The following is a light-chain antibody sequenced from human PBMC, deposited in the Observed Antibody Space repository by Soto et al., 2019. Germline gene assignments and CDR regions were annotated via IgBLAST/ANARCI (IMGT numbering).Light chain of an antibody. CDR2: GAS. CDR3: QQYSNFWT. J-gene: IGKJ1*01. Sequence: EIVMTQSPATLSVSPGEGATLSCRASQSVSSNLAWYRQKPGQAPRLLIYGASTRATDIPARFSGSGSGTEFTLTISSLQSEDFAVYYCQQYSNFWTFGQGTKVEIK. CDR1: QSVSSN. V-gene: IGKV3-15*01.